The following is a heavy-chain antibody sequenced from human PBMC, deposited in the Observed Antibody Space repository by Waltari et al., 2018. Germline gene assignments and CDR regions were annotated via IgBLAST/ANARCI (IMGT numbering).Heavy chain of an antibody. CDR2: TYYRSKWDN. D-gene: IGHD6-13*01. CDR1: GDSVSSNSAA. CDR3: ARVTAAAGSHFDY. Sequence: QVQLQQSGPGLVKPSQTLSLTCAISGDSVSSNSAAWNWIRQSPSRGLEWRGRTYYRSKWDNDNAGSVISRITSNPDTSKNQFSLQLNSVTPEYTAVYYCARVTAAAGSHFDYWGQGTLVTVSS. J-gene: IGHJ4*02. V-gene: IGHV6-1*01.